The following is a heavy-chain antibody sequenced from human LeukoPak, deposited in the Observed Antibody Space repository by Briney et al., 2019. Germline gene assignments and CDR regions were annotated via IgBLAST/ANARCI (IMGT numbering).Heavy chain of an antibody. Sequence: SETLSLTCTVSGGSISSGGYYWSWIRQPPGKGLEWIGYIYHSGSTYYNPSLKSRVTISVDRSKNQFSLKLSSVTAADTAVYYCARDFYGMDYGPSLNYWGQGTLVTVSS. CDR1: GGSISSGGYY. CDR2: IYHSGST. J-gene: IGHJ4*02. D-gene: IGHD4-17*01. CDR3: ARDFYGMDYGPSLNY. V-gene: IGHV4-30-2*01.